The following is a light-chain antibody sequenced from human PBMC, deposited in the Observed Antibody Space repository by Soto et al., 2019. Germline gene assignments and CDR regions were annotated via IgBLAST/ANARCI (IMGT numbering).Light chain of an antibody. Sequence: QSVLTQPRSVSGSPGQSVTISCTGTSSDVGGYNYVSWHQQHPGKAPKLMIYDVSKRPSGVPDRFSGSKSGNTASLTISGLQAEDEADYYCCSYAGSYTYAFGTGTKSPS. CDR1: SSDVGGYNY. V-gene: IGLV2-11*01. CDR3: CSYAGSYTYA. J-gene: IGLJ1*01. CDR2: DVS.